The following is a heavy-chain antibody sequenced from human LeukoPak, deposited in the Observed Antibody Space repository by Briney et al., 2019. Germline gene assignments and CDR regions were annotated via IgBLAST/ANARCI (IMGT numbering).Heavy chain of an antibody. CDR2: INHSGST. Sequence: KPSETLSLTCAVYGGSSSGYYWSWIRQPPGKGLEWIGEINHSGSTNYNPSLKSRVTIPVDTSKNQFSLKLSSVTAADTAVYYCARQSLTYYFDYWGQGTLVTVSS. CDR1: GGSSSGYY. CDR3: ARQSLTYYFDY. J-gene: IGHJ4*02. V-gene: IGHV4-34*01.